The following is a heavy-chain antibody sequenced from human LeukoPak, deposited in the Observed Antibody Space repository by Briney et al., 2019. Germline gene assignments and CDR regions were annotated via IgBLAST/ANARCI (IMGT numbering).Heavy chain of an antibody. J-gene: IGHJ4*02. D-gene: IGHD3-22*01. CDR2: ISGSGGST. CDR3: AKDLGISSGSFVV. CDR1: GFTFSSYA. Sequence: GGSLRLPCAASGFTFSSYAMSWVRQAPGKGLEWVSAISGSGGSTYYADSVKGRFTISRDNSKNTLYLQMNSLRAEDTAVYYCAKDLGISSGSFVVWGQGTLVTVSS. V-gene: IGHV3-23*01.